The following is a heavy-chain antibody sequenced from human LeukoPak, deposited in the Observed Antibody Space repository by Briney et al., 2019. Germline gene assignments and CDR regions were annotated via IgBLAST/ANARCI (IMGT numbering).Heavy chain of an antibody. CDR3: AKSGGYGLIDY. J-gene: IGHJ4*01. D-gene: IGHD1-26*01. Sequence: PSETLSLTCTVSGASISGSGYYWGWIRQPPGKGLEWIGSIYSSGSTYYNASLQSRVIISIETSKNQISLRLNSVTAEDTAMYYCAKSGGYGLIDYWGQGTLVTGSS. CDR1: GASISGSGYY. CDR2: IYSSGST. V-gene: IGHV4-39*01.